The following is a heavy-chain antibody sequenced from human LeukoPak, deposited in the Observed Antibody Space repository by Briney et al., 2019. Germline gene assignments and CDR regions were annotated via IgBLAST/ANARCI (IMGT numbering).Heavy chain of an antibody. CDR2: IKSDGSST. Sequence: GGSLRLSCAASGFTFSTYWMHWVRQAPGKGLVWVSRIKSDGSSTSYADSVKGRFTISRDNSKNTLYLQMNSLRAEDTAVYYCARDPAYSGSYKGGSNFDYWGQGTLVTVSS. D-gene: IGHD1-26*01. CDR1: GFTFSTYW. V-gene: IGHV3-74*01. J-gene: IGHJ4*02. CDR3: ARDPAYSGSYKGGSNFDY.